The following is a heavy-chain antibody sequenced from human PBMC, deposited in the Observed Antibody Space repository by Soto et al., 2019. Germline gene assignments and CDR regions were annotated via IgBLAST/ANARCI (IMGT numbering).Heavy chain of an antibody. J-gene: IGHJ6*02. V-gene: IGHV3-23*01. CDR2: IIGNGDTT. CDR3: AKEGGYSFGPGNYYGMDV. Sequence: GGSLRLSCAASGLTFSNFAMSWVRKAPGKGLEWVSGIIGNGDTTYYADSVKGRFTISRDKSKTTLYLQMNSLRAEDTAIYYCAKEGGYSFGPGNYYGMDVWGQGTTVTVSS. D-gene: IGHD5-18*01. CDR1: GLTFSNFA.